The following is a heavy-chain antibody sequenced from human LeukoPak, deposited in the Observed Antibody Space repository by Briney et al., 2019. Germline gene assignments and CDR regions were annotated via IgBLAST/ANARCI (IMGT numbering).Heavy chain of an antibody. CDR3: ARDRYYFDY. CDR1: GFTFSSYA. D-gene: IGHD1-14*01. Sequence: GGSLRLSCAASGFTFSSYAMSWVRQAPGKGLEWVANIKQDGSEKYYVDSVRGRFTISRDNAKNSLYLQMNSLRAEDTAVYYCARDRYYFDYWGQGTLVTVSS. J-gene: IGHJ4*02. CDR2: IKQDGSEK. V-gene: IGHV3-7*01.